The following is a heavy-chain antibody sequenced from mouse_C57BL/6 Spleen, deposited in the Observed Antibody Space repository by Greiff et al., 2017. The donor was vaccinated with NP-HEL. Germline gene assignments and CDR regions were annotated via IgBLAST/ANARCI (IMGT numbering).Heavy chain of an antibody. J-gene: IGHJ3*01. CDR1: GYTFTSYW. V-gene: IGHV1-74*01. Sequence: QVHVKQPGAELVKPGASVKVSCKASGYTFTSYWMHWVKQRPGQGLEWIGRIHPSDSDTNYNQKFKGKATLTVDKSSSTAYMQLSSLTVEDSAVYFCAIGIYYGSWFAYWGQGTLVTVSA. CDR2: IHPSDSDT. D-gene: IGHD1-2*01. CDR3: AIGIYYGSWFAY.